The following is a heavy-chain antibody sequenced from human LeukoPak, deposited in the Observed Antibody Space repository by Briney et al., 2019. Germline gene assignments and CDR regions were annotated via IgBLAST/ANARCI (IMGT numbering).Heavy chain of an antibody. J-gene: IGHJ5*02. CDR2: IYTSGST. V-gene: IGHV4-4*09. Sequence: PSGTLSLTCTVSGGSISSYYWSWIRQPPGKGLEWIGYIYTSGSTNYNPSLKSRVTISVDTSKNQFSLKLSSVTAADTAVYYCARLRESLTNWFDPWGQGTLVTVSS. CDR3: ARLRESLTNWFDP. CDR1: GGSISSYY. D-gene: IGHD4-17*01.